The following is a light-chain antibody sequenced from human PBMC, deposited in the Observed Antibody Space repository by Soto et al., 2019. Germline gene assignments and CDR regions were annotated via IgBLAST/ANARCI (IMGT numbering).Light chain of an antibody. CDR1: ESISSY. J-gene: IGKJ4*01. V-gene: IGKV3-11*01. Sequence: EVVLTQSPATLSLSPGDRATLSCRASESISSYLAWYHQKPGQAPRLLIYDASNRAAGIPAGFSGSGSGTDFTLTISSLEPEDFGIYYCQQRNKWPPLTFXGGTKVDIK. CDR2: DAS. CDR3: QQRNKWPPLT.